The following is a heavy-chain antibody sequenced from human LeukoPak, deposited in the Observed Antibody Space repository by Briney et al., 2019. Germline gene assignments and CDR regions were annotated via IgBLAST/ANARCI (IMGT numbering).Heavy chain of an antibody. V-gene: IGHV1-8*02. CDR1: GYTFTSYY. Sequence: GASVKVSCKASGYTFTSYYMHWVRQAPGQGLEWMGWMNPNSGNTGYAQKFQGRVTMTRNTSISTAYMELSSLRSEDTAVYYCAREEGEDWGQGTLVTVSS. J-gene: IGHJ4*02. CDR3: AREEGED. CDR2: MNPNSGNT.